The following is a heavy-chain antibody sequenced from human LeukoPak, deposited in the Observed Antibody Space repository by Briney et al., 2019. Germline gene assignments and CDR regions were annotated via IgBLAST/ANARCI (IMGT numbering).Heavy chain of an antibody. J-gene: IGHJ6*02. V-gene: IGHV3-7*01. CDR1: GFTFRRLW. Sequence: GGPLRLSCAASGFTFRRLWVILVRHAPGKGLEWVANIKPDGSERSYVDSVKGRFTIARDNARNSLYPQMNSLRVEDTAVYYCVGGRSMDVWGQGTTVTVSS. CDR3: VGGRSMDV. CDR2: IKPDGSER.